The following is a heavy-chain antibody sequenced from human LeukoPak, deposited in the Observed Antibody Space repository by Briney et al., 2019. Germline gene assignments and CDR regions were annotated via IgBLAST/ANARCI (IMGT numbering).Heavy chain of an antibody. CDR3: LRDVFGIFGGDLDN. V-gene: IGHV3-9*01. D-gene: IGHD3-3*01. Sequence: GGSLRLSSADSGFTLDNYAVHVVPQAPGKGLEWVSRIIWNSGSIDYADSVKGGFTTPRDNARNSLYLQINSPRAKDRTCNYCLRDVFGIFGGDLDNWGQGTLVIVSS. CDR2: IIWNSGSI. J-gene: IGHJ4*02. CDR1: GFTLDNYA.